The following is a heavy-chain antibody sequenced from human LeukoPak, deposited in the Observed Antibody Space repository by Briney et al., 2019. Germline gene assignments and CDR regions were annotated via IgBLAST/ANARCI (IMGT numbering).Heavy chain of an antibody. CDR3: ARDEQGIAVAGVDY. CDR1: GYTFTSYG. D-gene: IGHD6-19*01. J-gene: IGHJ4*02. Sequence: ASVKVSCKASGYTFTSYGISWVRQAPGQGLEWMGWISAYSGNTNYAQKLQGRVTMTTDTSTSTAYMELRSLRSDDTAVYYCARDEQGIAVAGVDYWGQGTLVTVSS. V-gene: IGHV1-18*01. CDR2: ISAYSGNT.